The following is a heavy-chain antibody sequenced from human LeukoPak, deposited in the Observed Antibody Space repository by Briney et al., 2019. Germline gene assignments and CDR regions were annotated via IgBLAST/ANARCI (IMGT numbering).Heavy chain of an antibody. CDR3: VRDHPHPDRRGGAFDS. D-gene: IGHD2-15*01. Sequence: PGGSLRLSCAASGFSGFSLSDYWMSWVRQTPGKGLEWVAIIRRDGTDKYYADSVKGRFTISRDNAKSSVSLQMNSLRAEDAAVYYCVRDHPHPDRRGGAFDSWGQGTLVTVSS. V-gene: IGHV3-7*01. CDR1: GFSGFSLSDYW. J-gene: IGHJ5*01. CDR2: IRRDGTDK.